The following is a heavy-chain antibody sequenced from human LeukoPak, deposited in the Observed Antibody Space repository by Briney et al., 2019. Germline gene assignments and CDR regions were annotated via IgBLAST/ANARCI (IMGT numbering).Heavy chain of an antibody. D-gene: IGHD3-22*01. CDR2: ISGSGSST. J-gene: IGHJ4*02. Sequence: GGSLRLSCAASGFTFTSYSMNWVRQAPGKGLEWVSSISGSGSSTYYADSVKGRFTISTDNSKNTLYLQMNSLRAEDTAVYYCAKISGYYKSLDYWGQGTLVTVSS. CDR1: GFTFTSYS. CDR3: AKISGYYKSLDY. V-gene: IGHV3-23*01.